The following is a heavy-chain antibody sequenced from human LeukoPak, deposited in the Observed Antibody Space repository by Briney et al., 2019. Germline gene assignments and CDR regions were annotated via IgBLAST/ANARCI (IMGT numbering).Heavy chain of an antibody. V-gene: IGHV3-21*01. CDR2: ISSSSRYI. J-gene: IGHJ3*02. D-gene: IGHD3-9*01. CDR3: ARDRGYYDILTGLRPGAFDI. CDR1: GFTFSSYS. Sequence: PGGSLRLSCAASGFTFSSYSMNWVRQAPGKGLEWVSSISSSSRYIYYADSVKGRFTISRDNAKNSLYLQMNSLRAEDTAVYYCARDRGYYDILTGLRPGAFDIWGQGTMVTVSS.